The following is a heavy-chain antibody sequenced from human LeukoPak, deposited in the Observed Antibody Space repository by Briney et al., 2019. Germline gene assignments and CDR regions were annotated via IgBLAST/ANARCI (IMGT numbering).Heavy chain of an antibody. CDR2: INHSGST. V-gene: IGHV4-34*01. Sequence: PSETLSLTCAVYGGSFSGYYWSWIRQPPGKGLEWIGEINHSGSTNYNPSLRSRVTISVDTSKNQFSLKLSSVTAADTAVYYCASLAVAGTGYFDLWGRGTLVTVSS. J-gene: IGHJ2*01. CDR3: ASLAVAGTGYFDL. CDR1: GGSFSGYY. D-gene: IGHD6-19*01.